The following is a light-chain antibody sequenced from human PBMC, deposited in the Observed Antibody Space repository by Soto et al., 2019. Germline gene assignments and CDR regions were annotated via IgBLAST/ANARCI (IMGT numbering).Light chain of an antibody. CDR1: SSDVGAYNY. CDR3: CSYAGSNTHYV. CDR2: DVS. J-gene: IGLJ1*01. V-gene: IGLV2-14*03. Sequence: QSVLTQPASVSGSPGQSIAISCTGTSSDVGAYNYVSWYQHHPGKAPELLLYDVSNRPSGVSDRFSGSRSGNTASLTISALQAEVEADYYCCSYAGSNTHYVFGTGTKLTVL.